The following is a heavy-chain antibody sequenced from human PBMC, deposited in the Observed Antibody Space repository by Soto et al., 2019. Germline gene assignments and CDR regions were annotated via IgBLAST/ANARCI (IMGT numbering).Heavy chain of an antibody. J-gene: IGHJ4*02. CDR1: GYTLTELS. CDR3: ATPLRPLYDSSGYPLDY. D-gene: IGHD3-22*01. Sequence: ASVKVSCKVSGYTLTELSMHWVRQAPGKGLEWMGGFDPEDGETIYAQKFQGRVTMTEDTSTDTAYMELSSLRSEDTAVYYCATPLRPLYDSSGYPLDYWGQGTLVTVSS. V-gene: IGHV1-24*01. CDR2: FDPEDGET.